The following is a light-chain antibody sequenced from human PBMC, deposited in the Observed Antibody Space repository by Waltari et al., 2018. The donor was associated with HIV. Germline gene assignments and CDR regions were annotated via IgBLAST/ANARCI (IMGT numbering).Light chain of an antibody. Sequence: SYVVTQPPSVSVAPGQTARITCGGHNIGTKSVHWYQQKPGQAPVLVVYDDSDRPSGIPERFSGSNSGNTATLTISRVEAGDEADYHCQVWDSSSDNLVVFGGGTKLTVL. J-gene: IGLJ2*01. CDR2: DDS. V-gene: IGLV3-21*02. CDR3: QVWDSSSDNLVV. CDR1: NIGTKS.